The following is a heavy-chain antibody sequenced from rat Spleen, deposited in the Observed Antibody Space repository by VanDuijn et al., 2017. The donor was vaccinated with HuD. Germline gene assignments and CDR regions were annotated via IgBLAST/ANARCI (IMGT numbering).Heavy chain of an antibody. CDR1: GFTFDNYY. J-gene: IGHJ2*01. V-gene: IGHV5-25*01. CDR2: ISTSGGNT. CDR3: ARHPDYSNYFDY. D-gene: IGHD1-1*01. Sequence: EVQLVESGGGLVQPGRSMQLSCAASGFTFDNYYMAWVRQAPTKGLEWVASISTSGGNTYYRDSVKGRFTVSSDNTKTTLYLQMDSLRSEDTATYYCARHPDYSNYFDYWGQGVMVTVSS.